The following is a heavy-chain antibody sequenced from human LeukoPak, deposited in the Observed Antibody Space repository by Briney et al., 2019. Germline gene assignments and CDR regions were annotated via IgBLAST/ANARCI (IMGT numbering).Heavy chain of an antibody. CDR3: ARPRVAGSFDY. D-gene: IGHD6-19*01. J-gene: IGHJ4*02. V-gene: IGHV1-18*01. CDR1: GYTFTSYG. Sequence: ASVKVSCKTSGYTFTSYGISWVRQAPGQGLEWMGWISGYNANTNYAQKLQGRVTMTTDTSTSTVYMELRSLRSDDTAVYYCARPRVAGSFDYWRQGTLVTVSS. CDR2: ISGYNANT.